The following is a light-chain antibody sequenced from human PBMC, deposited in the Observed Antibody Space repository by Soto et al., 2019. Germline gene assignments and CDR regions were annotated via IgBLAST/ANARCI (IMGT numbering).Light chain of an antibody. CDR2: GAS. V-gene: IGKV3D-15*01. CDR3: QQYNNWPPIT. Sequence: EIVLTQSPAILSVSPGETATLSCRASESVSSNLAWYQQKPGQSPRLLIYGASNRATGIPDRFRGSGSGTDFTLTISSLQSEDFAVYYCQQYNNWPPITFGQGTRLEIK. CDR1: ESVSSN. J-gene: IGKJ5*01.